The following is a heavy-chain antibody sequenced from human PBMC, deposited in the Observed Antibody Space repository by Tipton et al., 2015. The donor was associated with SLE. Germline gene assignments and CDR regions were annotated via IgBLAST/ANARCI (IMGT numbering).Heavy chain of an antibody. CDR2: IYNSGNT. J-gene: IGHJ1*01. Sequence: TLSLTCTVSGGSISDSSHYWVWIRQSPGKGLEWIGHIYNSGNTNYNPSLKSRVTISVDTSKNQFSLRLSSVTAADTAVYYCARDGGVGDYGDDLAEFFQHWGQGTLVAVSS. D-gene: IGHD4-17*01. CDR1: GGSISDSSHY. V-gene: IGHV4-31*03. CDR3: ARDGGVGDYGDDLAEFFQH.